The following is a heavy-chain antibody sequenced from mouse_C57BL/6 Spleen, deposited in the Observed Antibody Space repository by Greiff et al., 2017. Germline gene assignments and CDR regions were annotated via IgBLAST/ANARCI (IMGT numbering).Heavy chain of an antibody. CDR2: IDAAASDT. J-gene: IGHJ3*01. V-gene: IGHV1-52*01. Sequence: QVQLQQPGAELVRPGSSVKLSCKASGYTFTSYWMYWVKQTPIQGLEWIGNIDAAASDTSYNQKVKDKVTLTVNDSSSTDYMQHSSLTSVDSAVYYCARGAVLAWFAYWGQGTLVTVSA. CDR3: ARGAVLAWFAY. CDR1: GYTFTSYW.